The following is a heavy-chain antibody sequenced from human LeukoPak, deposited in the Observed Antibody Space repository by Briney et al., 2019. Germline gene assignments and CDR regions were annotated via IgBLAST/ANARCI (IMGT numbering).Heavy chain of an antibody. CDR2: IKQDGSEK. CDR1: EFTFNNYW. V-gene: IGHV3-7*01. D-gene: IGHD4-23*01. J-gene: IGHJ2*01. CDR3: ARDRAEYEYGGITHWYFDL. Sequence: GGSLRLSCAASEFTFNNYWMSWVRQAPGKGLEWVANIKQDGSEKYYVDSVKGRFTISRDNAKNSLYLQMNSLRAEDTAVYYCARDRAEYEYGGITHWYFDLWGRGTQVTVSS.